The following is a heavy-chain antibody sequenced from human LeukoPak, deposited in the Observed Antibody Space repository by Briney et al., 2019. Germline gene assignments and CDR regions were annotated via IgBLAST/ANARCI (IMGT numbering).Heavy chain of an antibody. CDR1: GFTFSSYA. Sequence: QSGGSLRPSCPPSGFTFSSYAMTWARQARGKGREWVSAIRGSGGSTYYADSVKGRFTISRDNSKNTLYLQMNSLRAEDTAVYYCAKEWGLVATMPFDYWGQGTLVTVSS. D-gene: IGHD5-12*01. CDR3: AKEWGLVATMPFDY. V-gene: IGHV3-23*01. J-gene: IGHJ4*02. CDR2: IRGSGGST.